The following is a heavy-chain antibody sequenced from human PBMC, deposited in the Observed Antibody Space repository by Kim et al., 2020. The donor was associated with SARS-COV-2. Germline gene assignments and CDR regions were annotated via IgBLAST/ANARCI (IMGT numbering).Heavy chain of an antibody. J-gene: IGHJ4*02. V-gene: IGHV1-46*01. CDR3: ARDKTIFGPYQLDY. CDR2: IVPSGGST. CDR1: GYTFRSNY. D-gene: IGHD3-3*01. Sequence: ASVKVSCKAFGYTFRSNYMHWVRQAPGQGLEWMGIIVPSGGSTTYAQKFQGRVTMTSDTSTSTVYMELSSLTSEDTAVYYCARDKTIFGPYQLDYWGRGTLVTVSS.